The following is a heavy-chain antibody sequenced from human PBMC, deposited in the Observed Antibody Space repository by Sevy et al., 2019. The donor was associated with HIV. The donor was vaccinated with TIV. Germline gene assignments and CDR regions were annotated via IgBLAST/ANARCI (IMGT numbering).Heavy chain of an antibody. Sequence: GGSLRLSCAASGFTLSIYTMDWVRQAPGKELEWVSSISSSSTYIYYTFSVGGRFTISRDKSRNSLYLQMHSLRPEDTAVYYCASGSLDSTGYPFDYWGQGTLVTVSS. CDR3: ASGSLDSTGYPFDY. CDR1: GFTLSIYT. D-gene: IGHD3-22*01. V-gene: IGHV3-21*01. J-gene: IGHJ4*02. CDR2: ISSSSTYI.